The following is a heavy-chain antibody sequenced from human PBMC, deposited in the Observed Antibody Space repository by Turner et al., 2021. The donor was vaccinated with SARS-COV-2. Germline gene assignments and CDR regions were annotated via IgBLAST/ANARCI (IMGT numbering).Heavy chain of an antibody. D-gene: IGHD3-3*01. V-gene: IGHV3-23*01. CDR3: AQAGLEISSHFDY. CDR2: ISGSGGST. J-gene: IGHJ4*02. CDR1: GFTFSSYA. Sequence: EVQLLESGGGLVQPGTSLRLSCAASGFTFSSYAMSWVRQAPGKGLEWFSAISGSGGSTYYAASVKGRFTISRDNSKNTLYLQMNSLRAEDTAVYYCAQAGLEISSHFDYWGQGNLVTVSS.